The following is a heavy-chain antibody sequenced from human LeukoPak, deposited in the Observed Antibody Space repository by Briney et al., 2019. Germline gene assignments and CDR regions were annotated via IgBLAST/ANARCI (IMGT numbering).Heavy chain of an antibody. D-gene: IGHD3-22*01. Sequence: GGSLRFSCAASGFTFSSYSMNWVRQAPGKGLEWVSSISSSSSYIYYADSVKGRFTISRDNAKNSLYLQMNSLRAEDTAVYYCARVGSSGYFDYWGQGTLVTVSS. CDR1: GFTFSSYS. CDR2: ISSSSSYI. J-gene: IGHJ4*02. CDR3: ARVGSSGYFDY. V-gene: IGHV3-21*01.